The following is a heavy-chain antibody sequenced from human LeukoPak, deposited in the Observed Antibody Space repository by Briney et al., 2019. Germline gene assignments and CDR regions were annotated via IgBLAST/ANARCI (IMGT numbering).Heavy chain of an antibody. CDR3: ARRLPMVREATANWFDP. J-gene: IGHJ5*02. CDR2: IYTSGST. Sequence: SETLSLTCTVSGGSISSYYWSWIRQPAGKGLEWIGRIYTSGSTNYNPSLKSRVTMSVDTSKNQFSLKLSSVTAADTAVYYCARRLPMVREATANWFDPWGQGTLVTVSS. D-gene: IGHD3-10*01. CDR1: GGSISSYY. V-gene: IGHV4-4*07.